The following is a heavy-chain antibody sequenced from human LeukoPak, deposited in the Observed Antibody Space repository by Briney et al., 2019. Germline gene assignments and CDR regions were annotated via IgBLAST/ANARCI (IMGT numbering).Heavy chain of an antibody. V-gene: IGHV4-59*01. Sequence: SETLSLTCTVSGGSISGNYWSWIRQPPGRGLEWIGYIHTSGRTHYNPSLKSRVTLSVDTSKNQFSLNLNSVTAADTAVYYCARDRGSYSRGAFDIWGQGTMVTVSS. CDR1: GGSISGNY. CDR3: ARDRGSYSRGAFDI. J-gene: IGHJ3*02. CDR2: IHTSGRT. D-gene: IGHD1-26*01.